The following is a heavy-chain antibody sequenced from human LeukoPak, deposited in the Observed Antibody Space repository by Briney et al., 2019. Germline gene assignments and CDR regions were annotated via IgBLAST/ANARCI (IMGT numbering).Heavy chain of an antibody. CDR3: ARGGGLLVAATFDY. V-gene: IGHV4-59*01. Sequence: PSETLSLTCTVSGGCISSYYWNWIRQPPGRGLEWIGYIYNTGSTNYNPSLRCRVTISVDSSKNQFSLKLSSVTAADTAVYYCARGGGLLVAATFDYWGQGTLVTVSS. J-gene: IGHJ4*02. D-gene: IGHD2-15*01. CDR1: GGCISSYY. CDR2: IYNTGST.